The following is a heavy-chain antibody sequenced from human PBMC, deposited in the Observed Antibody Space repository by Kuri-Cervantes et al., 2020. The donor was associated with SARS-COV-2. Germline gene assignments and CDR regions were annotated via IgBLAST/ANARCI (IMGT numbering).Heavy chain of an antibody. Sequence: GSLRLSCTVSGGSLSSSNFYWGWIRQPPGKGLEWIGSIYYSGITYYNPSLKSRVTISVDTSKNQFSLKLSSVTAADTAVYYCARATSRPTIAAAGYFDSWGQGILVTVSS. D-gene: IGHD6-25*01. CDR2: IYYSGIT. CDR3: ARATSRPTIAAAGYFDS. CDR1: GGSLSSSNFY. V-gene: IGHV4-39*07. J-gene: IGHJ4*02.